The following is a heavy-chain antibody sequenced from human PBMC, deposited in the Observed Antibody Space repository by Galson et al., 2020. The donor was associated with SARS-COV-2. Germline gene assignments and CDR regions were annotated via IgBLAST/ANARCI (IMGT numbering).Heavy chain of an antibody. D-gene: IGHD2-2*01. CDR1: GGSISSSSYY. V-gene: IGHV4-39*07. Sequence: SETLSLTCTVSGGSISSSSYYWGWNRQPPRKGLEWIGSNYYSGSTYYNPSLKSRVTISVDTSKNQFSLKLSSVTAADTAVYYCARVQPGIVVVPAAMDYWGQGTLVTVSS. CDR2: NYYSGST. J-gene: IGHJ4*02. CDR3: ARVQPGIVVVPAAMDY.